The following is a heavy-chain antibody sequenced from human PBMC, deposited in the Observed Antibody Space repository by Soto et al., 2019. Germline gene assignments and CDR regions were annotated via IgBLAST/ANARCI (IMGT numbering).Heavy chain of an antibody. V-gene: IGHV1-2*04. CDR3: ARVEYGDYENWFDP. D-gene: IGHD4-17*01. CDR2: INPNSGGT. J-gene: IGHJ5*02. Sequence: QVQLAQSGAEVKKPGASVKVSCKASGYPFTGYYMHWVRQAPGQGLEWMGWINPNSGGTNYAQKFQGWVTMTRDTSISTAYMELSRLTSDDTAVYYCARVEYGDYENWFDPWGQGTLVTVSS. CDR1: GYPFTGYY.